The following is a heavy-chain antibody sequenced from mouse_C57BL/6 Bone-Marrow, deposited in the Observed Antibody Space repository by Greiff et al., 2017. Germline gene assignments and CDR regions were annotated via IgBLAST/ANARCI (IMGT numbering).Heavy chain of an antibody. V-gene: IGHV1-69*01. CDR1: GYTFTSYW. CDR2: IDPSDSYT. Sequence: QVQLQQPGAELVMPGASVTLSCKASGYTFTSYWMHWVKQRPGQGLEWIGEIDPSDSYTNYNQKFKGKSTLTVDKSSSTAYMQLSSLTSEDSAVYYCARERIYYYGSSQYYYAMDYWGQGTSVTVSS. J-gene: IGHJ4*01. D-gene: IGHD1-1*01. CDR3: ARERIYYYGSSQYYYAMDY.